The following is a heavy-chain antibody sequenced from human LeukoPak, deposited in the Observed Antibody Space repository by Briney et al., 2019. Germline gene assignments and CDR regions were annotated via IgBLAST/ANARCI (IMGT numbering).Heavy chain of an antibody. CDR3: ATDVPAVTIFGY. CDR1: GFTFSSYW. Sequence: GGSLRLSCAASGFTFSSYWMHWVRQAPGKGLVWVSLINSDGSSTNYADSVKGRFTISRDNAKNTLYLQMNSLRAEDTAVYYCATDVPAVTIFGYWGQGTLVTVSS. D-gene: IGHD2-2*01. CDR2: INSDGSST. J-gene: IGHJ4*02. V-gene: IGHV3-74*01.